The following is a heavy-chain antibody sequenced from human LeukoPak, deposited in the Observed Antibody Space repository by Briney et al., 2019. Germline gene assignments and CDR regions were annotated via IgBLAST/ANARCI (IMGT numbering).Heavy chain of an antibody. CDR2: LYSAGAT. CDR3: ASGGTGARKFYSDPFHY. CDR1: GFTVSSNY. Sequence: GGSLRLSCAASGFTVSSNYMSWVRQAPGKGLEWVSILYSAGATYYADSVRGRFTISRYSSKNMVCLQMNSLRAEDTAVYYCASGGTGARKFYSDPFHYWGQGTLVTVSS. J-gene: IGHJ4*02. D-gene: IGHD2-15*01. V-gene: IGHV3-53*01.